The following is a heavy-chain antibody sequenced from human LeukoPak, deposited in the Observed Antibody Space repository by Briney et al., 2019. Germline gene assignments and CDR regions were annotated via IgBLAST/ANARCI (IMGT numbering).Heavy chain of an antibody. Sequence: GGSLRLSCAGSGFNVSRNYMSRVRQAPGRGLEWVSLMYSGGKTFYADSVKGRLTISRDTSKNTVFLQMNSLREEDTAVYFCASRVPLDYWGQGTLVTVSS. V-gene: IGHV3-66*02. J-gene: IGHJ4*02. CDR1: GFNVSRNY. CDR3: ASRVPLDY. D-gene: IGHD2-2*01. CDR2: MYSGGKT.